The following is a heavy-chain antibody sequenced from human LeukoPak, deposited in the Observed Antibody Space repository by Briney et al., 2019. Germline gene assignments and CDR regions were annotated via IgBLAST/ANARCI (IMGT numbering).Heavy chain of an antibody. CDR1: GFTSSSYW. J-gene: IGHJ4*02. Sequence: PGGSLTLSCALSGFTSSSYWMHWVRQVPGKGLVWVSRINDDGTYTVYADSVKGRFTISRDNAKNTLYLQMNSLRGEDTAVHYCGREIQAPGKTLEYWGQGTLVTVSS. CDR2: INDDGTYT. CDR3: GREIQAPGKTLEY. V-gene: IGHV3-74*01.